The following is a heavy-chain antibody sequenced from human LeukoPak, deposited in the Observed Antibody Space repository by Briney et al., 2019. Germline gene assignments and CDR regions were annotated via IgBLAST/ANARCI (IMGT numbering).Heavy chain of an antibody. D-gene: IGHD4-17*01. Sequence: ETLSLTCAVYGGSFSGYYWSWIRQPPGKGLEWVSAISGSGGSTYYADSVKGRFTISRDNSKNTLYLQMNSLRAEDTAVYYCAKDPRRPTTTGYWGQGTLVTVSS. CDR1: GGSFSGYY. CDR3: AKDPRRPTTTGY. J-gene: IGHJ4*02. V-gene: IGHV3-23*01. CDR2: ISGSGGST.